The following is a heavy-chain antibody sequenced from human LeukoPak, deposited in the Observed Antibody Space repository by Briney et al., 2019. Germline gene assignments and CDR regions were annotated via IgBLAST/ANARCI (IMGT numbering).Heavy chain of an antibody. Sequence: PGGSLTLSCAASGFTFSTNAMHWVRQAPGKGLEWMAVISYDGKTKFYGDSVKGRFTISRDNSKNILFLQMNSVRPVDTALYYCVRDKGFGYPGLLDSWGQGTLVTVSS. D-gene: IGHD3-10*01. CDR3: VRDKGFGYPGLLDS. CDR2: ISYDGKTK. V-gene: IGHV3-30*03. CDR1: GFTFSTNA. J-gene: IGHJ5*01.